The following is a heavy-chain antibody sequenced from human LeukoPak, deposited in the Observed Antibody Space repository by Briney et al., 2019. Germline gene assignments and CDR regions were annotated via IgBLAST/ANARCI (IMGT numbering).Heavy chain of an antibody. J-gene: IGHJ4*02. CDR1: GGTFSSYA. Sequence: SLKVSCKASGGTFSSYAISWVRQAPGQGLEWMGGIIPILGIANYAQKFQGRVTITADKSTSTAYMELSSLRSEDTAVYYCASHPHFEEEVVAATDYWGQGTLVTVSS. D-gene: IGHD2-15*01. CDR2: IIPILGIA. CDR3: ASHPHFEEEVVAATDY. V-gene: IGHV1-69*10.